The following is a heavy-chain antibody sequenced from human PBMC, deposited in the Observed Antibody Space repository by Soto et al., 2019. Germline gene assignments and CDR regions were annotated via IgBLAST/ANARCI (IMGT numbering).Heavy chain of an antibody. D-gene: IGHD2-2*01. J-gene: IGHJ6*02. CDR3: ARSAPSIVVVPAAPGSYGMDV. V-gene: IGHV1-69*13. CDR2: IIPIFGTA. Sequence: GASVKVSCKASGGTFSSYAISWVRQAPGQGLEWMGGIIPIFGTANYAQKFQGRVTITADESTSTAYMELSSLRSEDTAVYYCARSAPSIVVVPAAPGSYGMDVWGQGTTVTVSS. CDR1: GGTFSSYA.